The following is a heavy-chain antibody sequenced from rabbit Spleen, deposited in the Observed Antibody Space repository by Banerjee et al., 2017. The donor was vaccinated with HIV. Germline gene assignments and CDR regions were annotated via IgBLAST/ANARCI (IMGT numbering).Heavy chain of an antibody. Sequence: QEQLVESGGGLVQPGGSLKVSCKASGFDFSSYGVSWVRQAPGKGLEWIACINAVTGRAVYASWAKGRFTISKTSSTTVTLQMTSLTAADTATYFCARDSGTSFSSYGMDLWGQGTLVTVS. CDR1: GFDFSSYG. J-gene: IGHJ6*01. D-gene: IGHD8-1*01. CDR3: ARDSGTSFSSYGMDL. V-gene: IGHV1S45*01. CDR2: INAVTGRA.